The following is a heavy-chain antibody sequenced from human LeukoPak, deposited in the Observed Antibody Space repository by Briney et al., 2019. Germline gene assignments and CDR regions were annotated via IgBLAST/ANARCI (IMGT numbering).Heavy chain of an antibody. V-gene: IGHV1-69*01. CDR2: IIPIFGTA. CDR1: GGTFSSYA. J-gene: IGHJ6*04. Sequence: PQASVKVSCKASGGTFSSYAISWVRQAPGQGLEWMGGIIPIFGTANYAQKFQGRVTITADESTSTTHMELSSLRSEDTAVYYCARDCSGGSCYSGYYYYYGMDVWGKGTTVTVSS. D-gene: IGHD2-15*01. CDR3: ARDCSGGSCYSGYYYYYGMDV.